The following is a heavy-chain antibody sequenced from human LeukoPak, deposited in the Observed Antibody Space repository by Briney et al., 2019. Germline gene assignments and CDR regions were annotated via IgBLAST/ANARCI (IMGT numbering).Heavy chain of an antibody. J-gene: IGHJ6*02. D-gene: IGHD2-2*02. V-gene: IGHV7-4-1*02. Sequence: ASVKVSCKASGYTFTSYATNWVRQAPGQGLEWMGWINTNPGNPTYAQGFTGRFVFSLDTSVSTAYLQISSLKAEDTAVYYCARRSSAAIGYFAMDVWGQGTTVTVSS. CDR2: INTNPGNP. CDR3: ARRSSAAIGYFAMDV. CDR1: GYTFTSYA.